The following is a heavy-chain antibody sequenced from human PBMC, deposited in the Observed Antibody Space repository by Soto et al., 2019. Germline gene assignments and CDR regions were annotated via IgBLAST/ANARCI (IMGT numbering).Heavy chain of an antibody. CDR2: IDAGYGNT. Sequence: ASVKVSCKASGYTFSSYAMHWVRQAPGQRLEWMGWIDAGYGNTKSSQKFQDRVTISRDTSASTAYMELTSLRSEDTAVYYCARDTGDGTFDFWGQGTLVTVSS. CDR3: ARDTGDGTFDF. V-gene: IGHV1-3*01. D-gene: IGHD7-27*01. J-gene: IGHJ4*02. CDR1: GYTFSSYA.